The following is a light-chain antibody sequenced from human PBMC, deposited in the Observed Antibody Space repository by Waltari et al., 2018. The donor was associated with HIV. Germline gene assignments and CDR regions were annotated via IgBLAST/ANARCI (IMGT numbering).Light chain of an antibody. Sequence: QPVLPQPPSMSAAPGQNIPTACAVTTSNIGTVFFSWYQQLPGTAPKLLISDDDKRPSWIPDRFSGSKSGTSATLGITGLQPGDEGDYHCGTWDRFLRVGVFGGGTKLTVL. CDR3: GTWDRFLRVGV. CDR1: TSNIGTVF. V-gene: IGLV1-51*01. CDR2: DDD. J-gene: IGLJ2*01.